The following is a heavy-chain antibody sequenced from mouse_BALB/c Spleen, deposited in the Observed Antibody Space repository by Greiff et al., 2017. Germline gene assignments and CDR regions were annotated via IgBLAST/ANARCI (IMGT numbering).Heavy chain of an antibody. J-gene: IGHJ2*01. V-gene: IGHV5-17*02. CDR1: GFTFSSFG. CDR3: AREGITTATPFDY. CDR2: ISSGSSTI. Sequence: EVQRVESGGGLVQPGGSRKLSCAASGFTFSSFGMHWVRQAPEKGLEWVAYISSGSSTIYYADTVKGRFTISRDNPKNTLFLQMTSLRSEDTAMYYCAREGITTATPFDYWGQGTTLTVSS. D-gene: IGHD1-2*01.